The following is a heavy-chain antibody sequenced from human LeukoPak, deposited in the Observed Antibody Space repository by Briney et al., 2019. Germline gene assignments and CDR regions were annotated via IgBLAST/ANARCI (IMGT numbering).Heavy chain of an antibody. D-gene: IGHD3-3*01. CDR1: GFTFSSYA. J-gene: IGHJ4*02. CDR3: AKGGWLLSSALDY. Sequence: GESLRLSCAASGFTFSSYAMSWVRQAPGKGLEWVSAISGSGGSTYYADSVKGRFTISRDNSKNTLYLQMNSLRAEDTAVYYCAKGGWLLSSALDYWGQGTLVTVSS. V-gene: IGHV3-23*01. CDR2: ISGSGGST.